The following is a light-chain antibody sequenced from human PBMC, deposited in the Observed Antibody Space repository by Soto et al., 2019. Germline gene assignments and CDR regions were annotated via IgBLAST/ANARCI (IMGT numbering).Light chain of an antibody. CDR2: KAS. V-gene: IGKV1-5*03. Sequence: DIQMTQSPSTLSASVGDRVTITCRASQSISSWLAWYQQKPGKAPKVLIYKASSLERGVPARFSGSGSGTEFTLTISSLQPDDSATYYCQHYNSYPLTFGGGTTLEI. CDR1: QSISSW. J-gene: IGKJ4*01. CDR3: QHYNSYPLT.